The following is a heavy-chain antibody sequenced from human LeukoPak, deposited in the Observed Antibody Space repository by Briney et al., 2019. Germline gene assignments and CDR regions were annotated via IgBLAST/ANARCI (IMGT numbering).Heavy chain of an antibody. V-gene: IGHV3-74*03. D-gene: IGHD5-12*01. CDR2: IHPDGSIT. CDR1: GFTITNYW. Sequence: GGSLRLSCVGSGFTITNYWMHWVRQAPGTGLVWVSRIHPDGSITTYADSVKGRFTISRDNAKNTLYLQMNSLGAEDTAVYCCAPQRAYSPYNWFDPWGQGTLVTVSS. J-gene: IGHJ5*02. CDR3: APQRAYSPYNWFDP.